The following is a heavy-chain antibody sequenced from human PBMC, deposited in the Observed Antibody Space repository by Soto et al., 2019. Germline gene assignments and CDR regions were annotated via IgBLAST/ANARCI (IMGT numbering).Heavy chain of an antibody. CDR2: IYYSGST. Sequence: QLQLQESGPGLVKPSETLSLTCTVSGGSISSSSYYWGWIRQPPGKGLEWIGSIYYSGSTYYNPSLKRRVTTSLDTSKNQFSLKLSSVTAADTAVYYCARHQIVVVPAAITDFDYWGQGTLVTVSS. V-gene: IGHV4-39*01. D-gene: IGHD2-2*01. CDR3: ARHQIVVVPAAITDFDY. J-gene: IGHJ4*02. CDR1: GGSISSSSYY.